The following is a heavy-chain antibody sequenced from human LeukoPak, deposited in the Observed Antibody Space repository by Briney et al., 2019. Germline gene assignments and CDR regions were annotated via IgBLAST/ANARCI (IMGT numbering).Heavy chain of an antibody. V-gene: IGHV1-46*01. CDR3: ARGRYYGSGSPGNMDV. D-gene: IGHD3-10*01. Sequence: ASVEVSCKASGYTFTSYYMHWVRQAPGQGLEWMGIINPSGGSTSYAQKFRGRVTMTRDTSTSTVYMELSSLRSEDTAVYYCARGRYYGSGSPGNMDVWGKGTTVTVSS. J-gene: IGHJ6*03. CDR1: GYTFTSYY. CDR2: INPSGGST.